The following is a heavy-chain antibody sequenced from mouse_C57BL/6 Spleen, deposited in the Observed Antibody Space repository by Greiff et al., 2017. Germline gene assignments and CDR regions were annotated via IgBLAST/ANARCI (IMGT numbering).Heavy chain of an antibody. D-gene: IGHD2-5*01. V-gene: IGHV1-74*01. Sequence: QVQLQQPGAELVKPGASVKVSCKASGYTFTSYWMHWVKQRPGQGLEWIGRIHPSDSDTTYNQKFKGKATLTVDKSSSTAYMQLSSLSSEDSAVYYCAIPRSYSNYAWFAYWGQGTLVTVSA. CDR1: GYTFTSYW. CDR3: AIPRSYSNYAWFAY. J-gene: IGHJ3*01. CDR2: IHPSDSDT.